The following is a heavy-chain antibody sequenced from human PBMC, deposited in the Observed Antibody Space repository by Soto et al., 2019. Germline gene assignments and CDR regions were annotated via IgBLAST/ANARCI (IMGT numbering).Heavy chain of an antibody. CDR3: ASGPLWFGELYPDY. Sequence: ASVKVSCKASGYTFTSYGISWVRQAPGQGLEWMGWISAYNGNTNYAQKLQGRVTMTTDTSTSTAYMELRSLRSDDTAVYYCASGPLWFGELYPDYWGQGTLVTVYS. D-gene: IGHD3-10*01. CDR1: GYTFTSYG. J-gene: IGHJ4*02. V-gene: IGHV1-18*01. CDR2: ISAYNGNT.